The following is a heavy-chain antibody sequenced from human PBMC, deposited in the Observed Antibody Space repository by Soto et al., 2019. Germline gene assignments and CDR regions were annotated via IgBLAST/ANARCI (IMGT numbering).Heavy chain of an antibody. CDR3: ARAMGDWGTYYYYYGLDV. Sequence: PSETLSLTCTVSGGSISSADYYWSWVRQPPGKGLEWIGSIYYSGATNYNPSLKSRVTMSADTSKNKFSLNLSSVTAADTAIYYCARAMGDWGTYYYYYGLDVWGQGTTVTVSS. D-gene: IGHD3-16*01. V-gene: IGHV4-61*08. J-gene: IGHJ6*02. CDR2: IYYSGAT. CDR1: GGSISSADYY.